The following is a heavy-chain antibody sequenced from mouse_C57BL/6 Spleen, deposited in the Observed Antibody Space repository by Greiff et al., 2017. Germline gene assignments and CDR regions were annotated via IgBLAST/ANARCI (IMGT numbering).Heavy chain of an antibody. CDR2: IDPSDSYT. V-gene: IGHV1-50*01. D-gene: IGHD1-1*01. CDR1: GYTFTSYW. CDR3: ASGDYGSSYRYFDY. J-gene: IGHJ2*01. Sequence: QVQLKQPGAELVKPGASVKLSCKASGYTFTSYWMQWVKQRPGQGLEWIGEIDPSDSYTNYNQKFKGKATLTVDPSSSTAYMQLSSLTSEDSAVYYCASGDYGSSYRYFDYWGQGTTLTVSS.